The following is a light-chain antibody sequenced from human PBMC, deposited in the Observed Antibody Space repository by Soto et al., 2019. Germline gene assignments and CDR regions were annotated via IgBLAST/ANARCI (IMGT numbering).Light chain of an antibody. CDR3: QQLNSYPPT. CDR2: AAS. J-gene: IGKJ4*01. Sequence: IQLTQSPSSLSASVGDRVTITCRASQGISSYLAWYQQKPGKAPNLLIYAASTLQRGVPSWFSGSGSGTDFTLTISSLQPEDFATYYCQQLNSYPPTFGGGTKVEIK. V-gene: IGKV1-9*01. CDR1: QGISSY.